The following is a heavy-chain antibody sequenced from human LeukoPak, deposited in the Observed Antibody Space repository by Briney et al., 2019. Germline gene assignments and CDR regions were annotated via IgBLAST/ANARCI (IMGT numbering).Heavy chain of an antibody. CDR1: GGSISSSTSY. J-gene: IGHJ4*02. CDR3: ARGSSGWYGGFDY. Sequence: SETLSLTCTVSGGSISSSTSYWGWIRQPPGKGLEWIGTINYSGSTYYNPSLKSRVTISVDTSKNQFSLKLSSVTAADTAVYYCARGSSGWYGGFDYWGQGTLVTVSS. CDR2: INYSGST. D-gene: IGHD6-19*01. V-gene: IGHV4-39*07.